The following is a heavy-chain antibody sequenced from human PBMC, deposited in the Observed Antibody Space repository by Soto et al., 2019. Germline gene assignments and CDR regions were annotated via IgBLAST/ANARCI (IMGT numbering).Heavy chain of an antibody. V-gene: IGHV1-58*01. J-gene: IGHJ3*02. D-gene: IGHD3-22*01. CDR1: GFTFTSSA. CDR2: IVVGSGNK. Sequence: VASVKVSCKASGFTFTSSAVQWVRQARGQRLEWIGWIVVGSGNKNYAQKFQERVTITRDMSTSTAYMELSSLRSEDTAVYYCAAAANYYDSSCYSPDAFDIWGQGTMFTVSS. CDR3: AAAANYYDSSCYSPDAFDI.